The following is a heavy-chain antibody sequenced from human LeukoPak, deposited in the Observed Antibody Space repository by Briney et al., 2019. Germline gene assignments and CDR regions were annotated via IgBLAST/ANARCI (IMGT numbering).Heavy chain of an antibody. V-gene: IGHV4-39*01. J-gene: IGHJ4*02. D-gene: IGHD4-23*01. CDR1: GGSISSNSYY. Sequence: PSETLSLSCSVSGGSISSNSYYWGWIRQPPGKGLEWIGSIYYSGGTYYNPSLKSRVTISADTSKNQLSLKLSSVTAADTAVYYCARDYGGNGIDYWGQGTLVTVSS. CDR2: IYYSGGT. CDR3: ARDYGGNGIDY.